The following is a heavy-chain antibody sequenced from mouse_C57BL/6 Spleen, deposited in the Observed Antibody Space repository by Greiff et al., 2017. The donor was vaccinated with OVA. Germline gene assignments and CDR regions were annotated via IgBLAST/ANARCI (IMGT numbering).Heavy chain of an antibody. D-gene: IGHD1-1*01. Sequence: VQLQQSGAELVRPGTSVKMSCKASGYTFTNYWIGWAKQRPGHGLEWIGDIYPGGGYTNYNEKFKGKATLTADKSSSTAYMQFSSLTSEDSAIYYCARSGTTVVPYFDVWGTGTTVTVSS. CDR2: IYPGGGYT. CDR1: GYTFTNYW. CDR3: ARSGTTVVPYFDV. V-gene: IGHV1-63*01. J-gene: IGHJ1*03.